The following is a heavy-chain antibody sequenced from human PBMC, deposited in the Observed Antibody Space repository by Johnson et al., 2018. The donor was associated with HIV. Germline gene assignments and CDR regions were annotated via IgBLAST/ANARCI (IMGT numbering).Heavy chain of an antibody. CDR3: AKGILSNDAFDI. CDR2: ISYDGSNE. V-gene: IGHV3-30*18. J-gene: IGHJ3*02. Sequence: QLVESGGGVVQPGRSLRLSCAASGFTFTNYGMHWVRQAPGKGLEWVAVISYDGSNEHYTDSVGGRFTISRDNSKNTLHLQMNSLRADATAMYYCAKGILSNDAFDIWGQGTMVTVSS. CDR1: GFTFTNYG.